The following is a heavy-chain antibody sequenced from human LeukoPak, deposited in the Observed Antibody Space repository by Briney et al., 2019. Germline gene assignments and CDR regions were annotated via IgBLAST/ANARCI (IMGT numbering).Heavy chain of an antibody. CDR2: MREDGGEI. V-gene: IGHV3-7*01. Sequence: GGSLRLSCVASGFTFTSYTVSWVRQAPGKGLEWVASMREDGGEIYYVASVRGRFIISRDNSKNSLYLEMNSLRVDDTAVYYCARGGARWFDSWGQGTLVTVS. D-gene: IGHD4/OR15-4a*01. J-gene: IGHJ5*01. CDR3: ARGGARWFDS. CDR1: GFTFTSYT.